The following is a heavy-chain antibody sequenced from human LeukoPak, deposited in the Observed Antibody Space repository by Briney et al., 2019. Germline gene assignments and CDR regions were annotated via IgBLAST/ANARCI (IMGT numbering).Heavy chain of an antibody. J-gene: IGHJ6*03. Sequence: SETLSLTCTVSGYSISSGYYWGWIRQPPGKGLEWIGTIYHSGSAYYNPSLKSRVTISVDTSKNQFSLKLSSVTAADTAVYYCARAKGGYYGSGSYSNYYYYYMDVWGKGTTVTISS. D-gene: IGHD3-10*01. V-gene: IGHV4-38-2*02. CDR3: ARAKGGYYGSGSYSNYYYYYMDV. CDR1: GYSISSGYY. CDR2: IYHSGSA.